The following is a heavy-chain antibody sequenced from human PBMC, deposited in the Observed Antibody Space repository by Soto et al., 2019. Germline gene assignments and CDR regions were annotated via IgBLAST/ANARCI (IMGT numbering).Heavy chain of an antibody. V-gene: IGHV3-23*01. Sequence: EVQLLESGGGLVQPGGSLRLSCTGSGFIFSTFAMSWVRQAPGKGLEWLSAISASGGNTYYPDSVKGRFTISRDISENTLYLQMSSLGGEDTAAYHCAKEPTSTVEGAFDLWGRGTMVTVSS. D-gene: IGHD4-17*01. CDR3: AKEPTSTVEGAFDL. CDR1: GFIFSTFA. CDR2: ISASGGNT. J-gene: IGHJ3*01.